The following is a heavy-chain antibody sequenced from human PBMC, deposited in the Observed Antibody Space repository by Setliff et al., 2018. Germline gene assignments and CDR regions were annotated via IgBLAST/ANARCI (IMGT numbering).Heavy chain of an antibody. Sequence: GGSLRLSCAASGFTFSSYWMSWVRQAPGKGLEWVGRIKSKTDGGTTDYAAPVKGRFTISRDDSKNTLYLQMNSLKTEDTAVYYCTRGIRRITIFGVASYYYYGMDVWGQGTTVTVSS. J-gene: IGHJ6*02. CDR1: GFTFSSYW. CDR2: IKSKTDGGTT. D-gene: IGHD3-3*01. V-gene: IGHV3-15*01. CDR3: TRGIRRITIFGVASYYYYGMDV.